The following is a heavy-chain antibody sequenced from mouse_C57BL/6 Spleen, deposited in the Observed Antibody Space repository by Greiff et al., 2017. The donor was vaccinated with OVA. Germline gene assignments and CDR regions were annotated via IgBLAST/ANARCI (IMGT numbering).Heavy chain of an antibody. V-gene: IGHV8-8*01. Sequence: QVQLKESGPGILQPSQTLSLTCSFSGFSLSTFGMGVGWIRQPTGKGLEWMVHIWWDDDKYYNPALKSRLTISEDTSKNQVFLKIANVDTADTATYCCARDWEWYFDVWGTGTTVTVSS. D-gene: IGHD4-1*01. CDR2: IWWDDDK. CDR1: GFSLSTFGMG. J-gene: IGHJ1*03. CDR3: ARDWEWYFDV.